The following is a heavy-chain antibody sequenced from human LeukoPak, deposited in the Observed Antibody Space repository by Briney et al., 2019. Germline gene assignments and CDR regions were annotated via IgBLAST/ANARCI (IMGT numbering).Heavy chain of an antibody. J-gene: IGHJ4*02. V-gene: IGHV4-4*07. CDR1: GGSISSYY. D-gene: IGHD6-13*01. Sequence: SETLSLTCTVSGGSISSYYWSWIRQPAGKGLEWIGRIYTSGGTNSNPSLKSRVTMSVDTYKNQFSLKLSSVTAADTAVYYCARETYSSSWSVDYWGQGTLVTVSS. CDR3: ARETYSSSWSVDY. CDR2: IYTSGGT.